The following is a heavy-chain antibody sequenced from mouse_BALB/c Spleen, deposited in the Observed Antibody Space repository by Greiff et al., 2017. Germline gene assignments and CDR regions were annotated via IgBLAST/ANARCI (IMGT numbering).Heavy chain of an antibody. J-gene: IGHJ3*01. CDR3: ARHRPFAY. CDR1: GFTFSSYT. V-gene: IGHV5-12-2*01. CDR2: ISNGGGST. Sequence: DVHLVESGGGLVKPGGSLKLSCAASGFTFSSYTMSWVRQTPEKRLEWVAYISNGGGSTYYPDTVKGRFTISRDNAKNTLYLQMSSLKSEDTAMYYCARHRPFAYWGQGTLVTVSA.